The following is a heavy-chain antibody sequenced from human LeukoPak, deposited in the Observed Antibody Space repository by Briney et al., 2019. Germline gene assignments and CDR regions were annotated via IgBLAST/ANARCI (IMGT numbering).Heavy chain of an antibody. CDR2: IWYDGSNK. J-gene: IGHJ4*02. V-gene: IGHV3-33*01. Sequence: PGRSLRLSCAASGFTFSSYGMHWVRQAPGKGLEWVAVIWYDGSNKYYADSVKGRFTISRENSNNTLYLQMNSLRGEDTAVYYCARDYARYCSSTSCYTFLYWGQGTLVTVSS. D-gene: IGHD2-2*02. CDR1: GFTFSSYG. CDR3: ARDYARYCSSTSCYTFLY.